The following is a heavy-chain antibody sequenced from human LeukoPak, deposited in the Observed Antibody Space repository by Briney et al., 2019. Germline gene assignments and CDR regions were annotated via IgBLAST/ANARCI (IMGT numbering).Heavy chain of an antibody. Sequence: PERSLRLSCAASGFTFSTFPMHWVRQAPGKGLQWEAVISSDGANEYYADSVKGRFTISRDNSKNTLFLQMNSLTTEDTAVYYCARGAGTTVYYIDVWDNGTTVTVSS. V-gene: IGHV3-30*01. CDR3: ARGAGTTVYYIDV. D-gene: IGHD1-7*01. CDR2: ISSDGANE. CDR1: GFTFSTFP. J-gene: IGHJ6*03.